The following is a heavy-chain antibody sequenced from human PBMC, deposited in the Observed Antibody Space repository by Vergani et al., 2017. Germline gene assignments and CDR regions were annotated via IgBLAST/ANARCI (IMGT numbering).Heavy chain of an antibody. J-gene: IGHJ6*02. Sequence: QVQLVESGGNVVQSGTSLRLSCAASGFSFGSYGMHWVRQSPGKGLERVAVISNDGGNKYYADSLKGRFTISRDNAKSSLYLQMNSLRAEDTGVYYCARDRYYLGSGSYPYFYYYGLDVWGQGTAVTVSS. V-gene: IGHV3-30*03. CDR3: ARDRYYLGSGSYPYFYYYGLDV. D-gene: IGHD3-10*01. CDR2: ISNDGGNK. CDR1: GFSFGSYG.